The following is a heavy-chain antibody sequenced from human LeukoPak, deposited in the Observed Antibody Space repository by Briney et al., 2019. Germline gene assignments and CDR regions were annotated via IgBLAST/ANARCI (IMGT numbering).Heavy chain of an antibody. CDR2: INHSGSS. CDR1: GGSFSAYY. Sequence: SETLSLTCAVYGGSFSAYYWTWIRQPPGKGLEWIGEINHSGSSNYNSSLRSRVTISVGTSYKQFSLRLSSVTAADTAVYYCAPRGDIEHSYVYGKWFDPWGQGTRVTVSS. V-gene: IGHV4-34*01. CDR3: APRGDIEHSYVYGKWFDP. J-gene: IGHJ5*02. D-gene: IGHD5-18*01.